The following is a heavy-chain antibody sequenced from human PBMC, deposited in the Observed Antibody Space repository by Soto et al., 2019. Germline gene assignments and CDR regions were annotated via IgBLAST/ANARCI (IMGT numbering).Heavy chain of an antibody. J-gene: IGHJ6*02. D-gene: IGHD5-18*01. V-gene: IGHV3-21*01. CDR1: GFTFITYS. Sequence: GGSLRLSCAASGFTFITYSMNWGRQAPGKGLEWVSSISSSSSYIYYADSVKGRFTISRDNAKNSLYLQMNSLRAEDTAVYYCARAGGAAMVLRSRYYYGMDVWGQGTTVTVSS. CDR2: ISSSSSYI. CDR3: ARAGGAAMVLRSRYYYGMDV.